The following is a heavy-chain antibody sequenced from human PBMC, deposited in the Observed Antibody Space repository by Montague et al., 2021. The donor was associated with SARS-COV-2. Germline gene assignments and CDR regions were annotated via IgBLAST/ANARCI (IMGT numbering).Heavy chain of an antibody. V-gene: IGHV3-23*01. J-gene: IGHJ4*02. Sequence: SLRLFCAVSGFTFSSYAMSWVRQAPGKGLEWVSVISGSGGSTYYADSVKGRFTISRDNSKNTLYLQMNSLRAEDTAVYYCAKGLSSGSYYSSYFDYWGQGTLVTVSS. D-gene: IGHD3-10*01. CDR2: ISGSGGST. CDR3: AKGLSSGSYYSSYFDY. CDR1: GFTFSSYA.